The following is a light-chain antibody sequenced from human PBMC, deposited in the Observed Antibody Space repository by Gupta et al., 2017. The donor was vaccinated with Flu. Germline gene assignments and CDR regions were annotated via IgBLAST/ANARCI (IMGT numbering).Light chain of an antibody. J-gene: IGKJ4*01. CDR3: QNYNNRPFT. CDR1: QSVSNK. CDR2: DAS. V-gene: IGKV3-15*01. Sequence: PAALSGSPGERATLSCRASQSVSNKLAWYQQIPGQAPRLLIYDASTRATGIADRFSGSGSGTEFTLTIASLQSEDFAVYFCQNYNNRPFTFGEGPRWRSN.